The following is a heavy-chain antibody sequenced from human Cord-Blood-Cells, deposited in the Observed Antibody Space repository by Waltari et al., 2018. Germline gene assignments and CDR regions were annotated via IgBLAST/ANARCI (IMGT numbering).Heavy chain of an antibody. CDR1: GYTFTGYY. V-gene: IGHV1-2*04. CDR3: ARESLGGYDYYYYYGMDV. Sequence: QVQLVQSGAEVKKPGASVKVSCKASGYTFTGYYMHWVRQAPGQGLEWMGWINPNSGGTNYAQKFQGWVTMTRDTSISTAYMELSRLRSDDTAVYYCARESLGGYDYYYYYGMDVWGQGTTVTVSS. J-gene: IGHJ6*02. D-gene: IGHD5-12*01. CDR2: INPNSGGT.